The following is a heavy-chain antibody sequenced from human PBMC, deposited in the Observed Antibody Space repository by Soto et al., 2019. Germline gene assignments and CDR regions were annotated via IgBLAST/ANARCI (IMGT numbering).Heavy chain of an antibody. V-gene: IGHV4-39*01. CDR1: GGSISSSSYY. CDR2: IYYSGST. J-gene: IGHJ4*02. Sequence: SETLSLTCTVSGGSISSSSYYWGWIRQPPGKGLEWIGSIYYSGSTYYNPSLKSRVTISVDTSKNQVSLKLSSVTAADTAVYYCASQKYCDFWSGYYFDYWGQGPLVTVSS. D-gene: IGHD3-3*01. CDR3: ASQKYCDFWSGYYFDY.